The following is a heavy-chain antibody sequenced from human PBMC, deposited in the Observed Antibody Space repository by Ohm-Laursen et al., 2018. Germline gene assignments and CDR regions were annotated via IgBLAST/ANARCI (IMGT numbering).Heavy chain of an antibody. V-gene: IGHV4-59*08. CDR3: ARQDYYNSGFDC. D-gene: IGHD3-10*01. J-gene: IGHJ4*02. CDR1: GASIRSYY. Sequence: SQTLSLTCSVSGASIRSYYWNWIRQPPGKGLEWIGYIYNSGSTNYNPSLKSRVTISVDTPKSEFSLKLSSVTAADTAVYYCARQDYYNSGFDCWGQGTLVTVSS. CDR2: IYNSGST.